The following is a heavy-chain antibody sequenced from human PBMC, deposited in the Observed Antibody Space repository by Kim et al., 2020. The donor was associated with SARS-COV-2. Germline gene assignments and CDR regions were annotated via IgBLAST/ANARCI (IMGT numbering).Heavy chain of an antibody. CDR1: GGSISSYY. Sequence: SETLSLTCTVSGGSISSYYWSWIRQPPGKGLEWIGYIYYSGSTNYNPSLKSRVTISVDTSKNQFSLKLSSVTAADTAVYYCARADSDYYDSSGYPVYWGQGTLVTGSS. D-gene: IGHD3-22*01. V-gene: IGHV4-59*01. J-gene: IGHJ4*02. CDR2: IYYSGST. CDR3: ARADSDYYDSSGYPVY.